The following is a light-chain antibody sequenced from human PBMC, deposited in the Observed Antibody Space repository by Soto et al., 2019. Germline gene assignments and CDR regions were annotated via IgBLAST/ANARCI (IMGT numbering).Light chain of an antibody. CDR1: QRVSDK. J-gene: IGKJ4*01. CDR3: QQYNNWPRLT. Sequence: EIVMTQSPATLSVSPGERATLSCRASQRVSDKLAWYQQKPGQAPRLLIYGASTRATGISARFSGSGSGTQFTLTISSLQSGDFAVYYCQQYNNWPRLTFGGGTKVEI. CDR2: GAS. V-gene: IGKV3-15*01.